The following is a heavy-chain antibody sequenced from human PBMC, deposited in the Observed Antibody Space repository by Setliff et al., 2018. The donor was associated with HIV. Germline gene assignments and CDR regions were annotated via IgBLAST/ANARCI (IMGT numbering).Heavy chain of an antibody. J-gene: IGHJ4*02. CDR2: IYYSGST. Sequence: PSETLSLTCTVSGGSVGSGSYYWSGIRQSPGKGLEWIGYIYYSGSTTYNPTLKSRVTMSIDTSKNQFSLKVRSVSAADTAVYYCARDPPGYGDSNDYWGQGMLVTVSS. CDR3: ARDPPGYGDSNDY. V-gene: IGHV4-61*01. D-gene: IGHD4-17*01. CDR1: GGSVGSGSYY.